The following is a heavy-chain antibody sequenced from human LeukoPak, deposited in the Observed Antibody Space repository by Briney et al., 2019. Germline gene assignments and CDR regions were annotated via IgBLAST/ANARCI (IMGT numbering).Heavy chain of an antibody. D-gene: IGHD6-19*01. CDR2: IYPGDSKI. CDR1: GYSFTDYW. V-gene: IGHV5-51*01. CDR3: ARHEQSSSWSTFDY. J-gene: IGHJ4*02. Sequence: GESLKISCKGPGYSFTDYWIGWVRQMAGKGLEWMAIIYPGDSKIKYSPSFQGQVTISVDKSISTAYLQWSSLKASDSAMYYCARHEQSSSWSTFDYWGQGTLVTVSS.